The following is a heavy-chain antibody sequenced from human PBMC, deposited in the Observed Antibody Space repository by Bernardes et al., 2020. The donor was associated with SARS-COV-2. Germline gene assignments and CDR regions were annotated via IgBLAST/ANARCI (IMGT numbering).Heavy chain of an antibody. Sequence: GGSLRLSCTSSEFSVNNNYIYWVRQAPGRGLEWVSIIYSGGTTYYGDSVKGRFTISRDSSKNTVFLQMNRLRADDTAVYHCAGREWEPRYGMDVWGQGTTVTVSS. CDR3: AGREWEPRYGMDV. CDR1: EFSVNNNY. V-gene: IGHV3-53*01. CDR2: IYSGGTT. D-gene: IGHD1-26*01. J-gene: IGHJ6*02.